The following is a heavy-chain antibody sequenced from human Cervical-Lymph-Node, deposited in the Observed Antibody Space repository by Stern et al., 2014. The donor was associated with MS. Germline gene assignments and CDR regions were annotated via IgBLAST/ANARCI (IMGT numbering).Heavy chain of an antibody. J-gene: IGHJ6*02. CDR3: SGRSTVVVLAPNSIDV. Sequence: QLQLQESGPGLVKPSQTLSLTCTVSGGSINSGTYYWSWIRQPAGKGLEWIGRIYSSGSVNYNSSLESRPPISLDTSKNHFSLNLNSVTAADTAVYYCSGRSTVVVLAPNSIDVWGQGTTVTVSS. D-gene: IGHD3-3*02. CDR2: IYSSGSV. V-gene: IGHV4-61*02. CDR1: GGSINSGTYY.